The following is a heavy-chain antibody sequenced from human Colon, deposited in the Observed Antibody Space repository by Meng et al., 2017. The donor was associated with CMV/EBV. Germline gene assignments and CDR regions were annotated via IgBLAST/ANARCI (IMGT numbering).Heavy chain of an antibody. V-gene: IGHV3-23*01. CDR1: GFIFSNYV. J-gene: IGHJ5*02. D-gene: IGHD6-19*01. Sequence: EVPLFESGGGLVQPGGSLILSCAASGFIFSNYVMSWVRQAPGKGLEWVSSISGSGGRTYYADSVKGRFTISRDNSKKTLYLQMNSLRAEDTAVYYCAKPRGAGSWGRGTLVTSPQ. CDR3: AKPRGAGS. CDR2: ISGSGGRT.